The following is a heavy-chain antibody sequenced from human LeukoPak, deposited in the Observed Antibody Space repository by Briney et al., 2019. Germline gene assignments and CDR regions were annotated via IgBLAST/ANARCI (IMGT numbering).Heavy chain of an antibody. V-gene: IGHV1-3*01. D-gene: IGHD6-13*01. Sequence: GASVKVSFKASGYTFTSYAMHWVRQAPGQRLGWMGWINAGNGNTKYSQKFQGRVTITRDTSASTAYMELSSVRSEDTAVYYCARDLEDSSSWGYTPHFDYWGQGTLVTVSS. CDR3: ARDLEDSSSWGYTPHFDY. CDR1: GYTFTSYA. CDR2: INAGNGNT. J-gene: IGHJ4*02.